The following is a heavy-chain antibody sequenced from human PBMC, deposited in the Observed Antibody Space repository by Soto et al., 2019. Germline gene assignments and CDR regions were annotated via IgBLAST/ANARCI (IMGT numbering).Heavy chain of an antibody. CDR3: ARVSLGDYDWWFDP. CDR2: IYHSGST. Sequence: QLQLQESGSGLVKPSQTLSLTCAVSGGSISSGGYSWSWIRQPPGKGLEWIGYIYHSGSTYYNPSLKSRVTISVDRSKNQFSLKLSSVTAADTAVYYCARVSLGDYDWWFDPWGQGTLVTVSS. J-gene: IGHJ5*02. D-gene: IGHD4-17*01. V-gene: IGHV4-30-2*01. CDR1: GGSISSGGYS.